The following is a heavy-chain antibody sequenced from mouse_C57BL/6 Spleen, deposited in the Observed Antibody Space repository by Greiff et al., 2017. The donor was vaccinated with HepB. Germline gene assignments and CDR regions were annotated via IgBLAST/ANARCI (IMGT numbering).Heavy chain of an antibody. J-gene: IGHJ2*01. V-gene: IGHV1-19*01. CDR1: GYTFTDYY. D-gene: IGHD1-1*01. Sequence: EVQLQQSGPVLVKPGASVKMSCKASGYTFTDYYMNWVKQSHGKSLEWIGVINPYNGGTSYNQKFKGKATLTVDKSSSTAYMELNSLTSEDSAVEYCARESLITTVVATGGIDYWGQGTTLTVSS. CDR3: ARESLITTVVATGGIDY. CDR2: INPYNGGT.